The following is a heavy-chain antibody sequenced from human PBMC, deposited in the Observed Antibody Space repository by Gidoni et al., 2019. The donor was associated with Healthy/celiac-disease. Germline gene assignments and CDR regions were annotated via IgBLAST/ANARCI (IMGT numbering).Heavy chain of an antibody. CDR1: GFTFSSYS. D-gene: IGHD2-2*01. CDR2: ISSSSSTI. CDR3: ARDCSDIVVVPAASCDY. J-gene: IGHJ4*02. Sequence: EVQLVESGGGLVQPGGSLSLSCAASGFTFSSYSMNWVRQAPGKGLEWVSYISSSSSTIYYADSVKGRVTIARDNAKNSLYLQMNSLRAEDTAVYYCARDCSDIVVVPAASCDYWGQGTLVTVSS. V-gene: IGHV3-48*04.